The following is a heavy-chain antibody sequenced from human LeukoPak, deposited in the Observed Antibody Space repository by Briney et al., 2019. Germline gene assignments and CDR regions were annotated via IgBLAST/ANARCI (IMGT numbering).Heavy chain of an antibody. Sequence: ASVKVSCKASGYTFTSYGISWVRQAPGQGLEWMGWISAYNGNTNYAQKLQGRVTITTDTSTSTAYMELRSLRSDDTAVYYCARDGHPYYYDSSGYLTANFDYWGQGTLVTVSS. V-gene: IGHV1-18*01. CDR2: ISAYNGNT. CDR1: GYTFTSYG. D-gene: IGHD3-22*01. J-gene: IGHJ4*02. CDR3: ARDGHPYYYDSSGYLTANFDY.